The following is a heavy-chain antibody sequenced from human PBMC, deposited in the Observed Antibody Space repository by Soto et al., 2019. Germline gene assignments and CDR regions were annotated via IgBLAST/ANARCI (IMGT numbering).Heavy chain of an antibody. D-gene: IGHD3-10*01. CDR3: ARDLRAGSYYNLGGMDV. CDR2: ISSSSSYI. V-gene: IGHV3-21*01. J-gene: IGHJ6*02. CDR1: GFTFSSYS. Sequence: ETLSLSXADSGFTFSSYSMNWVRQAPGKGLEWVSSISSSSSYIYYADSVKGRFTISRDNAKNSLYLQMNSLRAEDTAVYYCARDLRAGSYYNLGGMDVWGQGTTVTVSS.